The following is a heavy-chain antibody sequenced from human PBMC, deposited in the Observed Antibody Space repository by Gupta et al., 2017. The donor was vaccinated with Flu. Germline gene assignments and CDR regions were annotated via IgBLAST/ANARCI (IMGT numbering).Heavy chain of an antibody. Sequence: EVQLVESGGGLVQPGRSLRLSCAASGFPFDDYAMHWVRQAPGKGLEWVSGISWNSGSIGYADSVKGRFTISRDNAKNSLYLQMNSLRAEDTALYYCAKGAYGSGYQSVYWYFDLWGRGTLVTVSS. V-gene: IGHV3-9*01. CDR1: GFPFDDYA. D-gene: IGHD3-22*01. CDR2: ISWNSGSI. CDR3: AKGAYGSGYQSVYWYFDL. J-gene: IGHJ2*01.